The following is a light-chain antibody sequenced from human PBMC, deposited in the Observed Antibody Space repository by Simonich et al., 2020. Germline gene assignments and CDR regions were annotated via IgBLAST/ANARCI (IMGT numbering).Light chain of an antibody. J-gene: IGLJ3*02. CDR1: SSDVGGYNY. Sequence: QSALTQPPSASGSPGQSVTISCTGTSSDVGGYNYVSWYKQPPGKAPNLMIYEVSKRPSGVPDRFSGSKSGNTASLTVSGLQAEDEADYYCSSYAGSNNFVVFGGGTKLTVL. V-gene: IGLV2-8*01. CDR3: SSYAGSNNFVV. CDR2: EVS.